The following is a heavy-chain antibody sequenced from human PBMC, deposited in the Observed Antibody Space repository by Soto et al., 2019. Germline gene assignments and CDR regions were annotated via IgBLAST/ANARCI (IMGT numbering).Heavy chain of an antibody. CDR3: TRGIDVWSGYPSYYLDY. V-gene: IGHV3-73*02. CDR1: GFIFSDSA. CDR2: IRRKANNYAT. D-gene: IGHD3-3*01. J-gene: IGHJ4*02. Sequence: EVQLVESGGGLVQPGGSLKLSCAASGFIFSDSALHWVRQASGKGLDWVGRIRRKANNYATTYAASVEGRFAISIDDSKHTAYLHMNRLKTEETAIYYCTRGIDVWSGYPSYYLDYWGQGALVTVSS.